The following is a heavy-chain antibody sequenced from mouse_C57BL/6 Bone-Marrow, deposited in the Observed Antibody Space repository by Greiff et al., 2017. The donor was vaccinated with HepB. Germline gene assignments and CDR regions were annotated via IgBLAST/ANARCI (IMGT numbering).Heavy chain of an antibody. CDR1: GYTFTDYY. CDR3: AREGPNYGPAY. J-gene: IGHJ3*01. V-gene: IGHV1-26*01. Sequence: EVQLQQSGPELVKPGASVKISCKASGYTFTDYYMNWVKQSHGKSLEWIGDINPNNGGTSYNQKFKGKATLTVDKSSSTAYMELRSLTSEDSAVYYCAREGPNYGPAYWGQGTLVTVSA. D-gene: IGHD1-1*02. CDR2: INPNNGGT.